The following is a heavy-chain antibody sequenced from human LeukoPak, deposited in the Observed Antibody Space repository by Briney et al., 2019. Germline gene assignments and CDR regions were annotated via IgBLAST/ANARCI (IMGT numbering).Heavy chain of an antibody. CDR2: ISSGSLYI. CDR3: ARSGGSRGDAFDI. Sequence: GGSLRLSCVASGFTFSDYYMNWIRQAPGKGLEWVSFISSGSLYIYYADSLKGRFTISRDNAKNSLYLQMNSLRADDTAVYYCARSGGSRGDAFDIWGQGTMVTVSS. CDR1: GFTFSDYY. D-gene: IGHD2-15*01. J-gene: IGHJ3*02. V-gene: IGHV3-11*06.